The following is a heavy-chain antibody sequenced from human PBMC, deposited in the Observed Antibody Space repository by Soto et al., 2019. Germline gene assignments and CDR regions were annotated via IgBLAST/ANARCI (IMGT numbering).Heavy chain of an antibody. CDR1: GYSFTSYW. Sequence: GEFLKISCKGSGYSFTSYWIGWVRQMPGKGLEWMGIIYPGDSDTRYSPSFQGQVTISADKSISTAYLQWSSLKASDTAMYYCARHRYCSSTSCYKYYYYGMDVWGQGTTVTVSS. CDR2: IYPGDSDT. D-gene: IGHD2-2*02. CDR3: ARHRYCSSTSCYKYYYYGMDV. J-gene: IGHJ6*02. V-gene: IGHV5-51*01.